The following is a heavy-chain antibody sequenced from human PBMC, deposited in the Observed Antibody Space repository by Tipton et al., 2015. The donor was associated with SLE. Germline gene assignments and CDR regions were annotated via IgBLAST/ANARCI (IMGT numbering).Heavy chain of an antibody. V-gene: IGHV3-21*01. D-gene: IGHD3-3*01. J-gene: IGHJ3*02. CDR2: ISSSSSYI. CDR1: GFTFSSYS. Sequence: SLRLSCAASGFTFSSYSMNWVRQAPGKGLEWVSSISSSSSYIYYADSVKGRFTISRDNAKNSLYLQMNSLRAEDTAVYYCAKGGLEWLLNDAFDIWGQGTMVTVSS. CDR3: AKGGLEWLLNDAFDI.